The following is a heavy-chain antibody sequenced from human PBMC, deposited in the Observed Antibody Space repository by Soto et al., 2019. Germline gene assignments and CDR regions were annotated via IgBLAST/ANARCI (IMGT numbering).Heavy chain of an antibody. CDR1: GGSFSSYY. D-gene: IGHD6-6*01. J-gene: IGHJ4*02. Sequence: QVQLQESGPGLVKPSETLSLTCSVSGGSFSSYYWTWIRQPPGKGLEYIGSISYSGTANYNPSLRSRLTISVDTSKSQFSLKVSSVTAADTAVYYCAGQDSTSPFFGYWGQGTLVTVSS. CDR3: AGQDSTSPFFGY. CDR2: ISYSGTA. V-gene: IGHV4-59*01.